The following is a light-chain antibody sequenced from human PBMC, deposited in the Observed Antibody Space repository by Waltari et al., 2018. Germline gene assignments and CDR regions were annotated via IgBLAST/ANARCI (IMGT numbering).Light chain of an antibody. CDR3: QHRVSWPLT. Sequence: EIHLQHSQAPLSLSPGERATSPCRASQSVDNLLGGYEQKPGQAPRLVIHDASNRAPGFPARFSGSGSGTDFTLTISSLEPEDFAVYYCQHRVSWPLTFGGGTKVEL. J-gene: IGKJ4*01. CDR1: QSVDNL. V-gene: IGKV3-11*01. CDR2: DAS.